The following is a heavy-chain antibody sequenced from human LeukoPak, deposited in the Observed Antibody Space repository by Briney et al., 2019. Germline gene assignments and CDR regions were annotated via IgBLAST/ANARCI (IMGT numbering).Heavy chain of an antibody. Sequence: ASVTVSCKASGYTFTSYGINWVRQAPGHGLEWMGWISAYNGHTNYAQKLQGRVTVSTDTSTSTAYMELRSLRSDDTAVYYCATGGRWELPRPYAFEIWGQGTMVTVSS. D-gene: IGHD1-26*01. J-gene: IGHJ3*02. V-gene: IGHV1-18*01. CDR2: ISAYNGHT. CDR3: ATGGRWELPRPYAFEI. CDR1: GYTFTSYG.